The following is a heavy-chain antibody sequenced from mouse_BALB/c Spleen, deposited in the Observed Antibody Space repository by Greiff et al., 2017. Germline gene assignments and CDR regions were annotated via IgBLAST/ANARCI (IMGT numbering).Heavy chain of an antibody. CDR1: GFTFSNYW. CDR2: IRLKSNNYAT. D-gene: IGHD1-2*01. Sequence: EVKVEESGGGLVQPGGSMKLSCVASGFTFSNYWMNWVRQSPEKGLEWVAEIRLKSNNYATHYAESVKGRFTISRDDSKSSVYLQMNNLRAEDTGIYYCTSDYYGWGYFDYWGQGTTLTVSS. V-gene: IGHV6-6*02. CDR3: TSDYYGWGYFDY. J-gene: IGHJ2*01.